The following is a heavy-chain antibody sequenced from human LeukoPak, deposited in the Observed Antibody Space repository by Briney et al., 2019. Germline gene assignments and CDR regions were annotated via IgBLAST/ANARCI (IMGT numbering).Heavy chain of an antibody. D-gene: IGHD3-16*02. CDR2: INPNSGDT. J-gene: IGHJ4*02. V-gene: IGHV1-2*02. CDR3: ARGAVSGTYRYLY. Sequence: ASVTVSCKASGYTFSGYQIHWVRQAPGQGLAWMGWINPNSGDTKYAQKFQGRVTMTSDTSTSTVYMELSRLSSDDTAVYSCARGAVSGTYRYLYWGQGTLVTVSS. CDR1: GYTFSGYQ.